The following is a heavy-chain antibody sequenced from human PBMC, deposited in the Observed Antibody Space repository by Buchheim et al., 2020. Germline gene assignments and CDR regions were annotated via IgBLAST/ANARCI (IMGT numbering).Heavy chain of an antibody. D-gene: IGHD3-16*01. CDR3: ARESSSFGAYFDY. J-gene: IGHJ4*02. V-gene: IGHV3-11*01. CDR2: INSGGTI. CDR1: GFTFSDHY. Sequence: QVQLVESGGGLVKAGGSLRLSCAASGFTFSDHYMSWIRQAPGKGLEWISYINSGGTIYYADSVRGRFTISRGNAKNSMFLQMNSLRVDDTAVYYFARESSSFGAYFDYWGQG.